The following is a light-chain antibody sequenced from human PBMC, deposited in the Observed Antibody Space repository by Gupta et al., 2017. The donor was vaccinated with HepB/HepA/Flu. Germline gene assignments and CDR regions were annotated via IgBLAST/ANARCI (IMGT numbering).Light chain of an antibody. CDR3: QQRRDWPIT. CDR2: DAS. V-gene: IGKV3-11*01. J-gene: IGKJ5*01. Sequence: EIVLTQSPATLSLSPGERATLSCRASQSVTSYLAWYQQKPGQAPRLLIYDASNRATGIPARFSGGGSGTDFTLTISSLEPEDFAVYYCQQRRDWPITFGQGTRLEIQ. CDR1: QSVTSY.